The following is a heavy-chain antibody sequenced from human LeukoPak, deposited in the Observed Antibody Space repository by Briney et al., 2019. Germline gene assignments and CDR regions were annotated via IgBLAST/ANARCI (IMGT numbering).Heavy chain of an antibody. Sequence: SETLSLTXAVSGYSISSGYYWGWFWQPPGKGLEWIGNIHHSGTTYYNPSLKSRVTISIDTSKNQFSLKLSSVTAADTAVYYCARHMGATENDWYFDLWGRGTLVTVSS. CDR3: ARHMGATENDWYFDL. CDR1: GYSISSGYY. CDR2: IHHSGTT. J-gene: IGHJ2*01. D-gene: IGHD1-26*01. V-gene: IGHV4-38-2*01.